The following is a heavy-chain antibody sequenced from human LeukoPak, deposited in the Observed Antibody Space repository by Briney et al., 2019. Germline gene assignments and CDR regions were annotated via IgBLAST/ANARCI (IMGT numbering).Heavy chain of an antibody. CDR2: INPKSGDT. Sequence: ASVKVSCKASGYTFTDHYVHLVRQTPGQGLEWMGWINPKSGDTNYAQKFQGRVTMTRDTSIVTAYMELSSLTSDDTGVYYCGVHWGSGYYFDLWGRGILVTVSS. V-gene: IGHV1-2*02. J-gene: IGHJ2*01. CDR3: GVHWGSGYYFDL. D-gene: IGHD7-27*01. CDR1: GYTFTDHY.